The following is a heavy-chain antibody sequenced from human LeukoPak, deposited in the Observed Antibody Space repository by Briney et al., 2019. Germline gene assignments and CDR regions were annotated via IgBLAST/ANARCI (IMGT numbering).Heavy chain of an antibody. CDR2: IAYDSSNT. D-gene: IGHD1-26*01. Sequence: GGSLRLSCAASAFTFSEHSMHWVRQAPGKGLEWVSSIAYDSSNTYYADSVKGRFTISRDNSKNTLYLQLSSLRIEDTAVYYCARVGGGNYHPLDYWGQGTLVTVPS. CDR1: AFTFSEHS. J-gene: IGHJ4*02. CDR3: ARVGGGNYHPLDY. V-gene: IGHV3-30-3*01.